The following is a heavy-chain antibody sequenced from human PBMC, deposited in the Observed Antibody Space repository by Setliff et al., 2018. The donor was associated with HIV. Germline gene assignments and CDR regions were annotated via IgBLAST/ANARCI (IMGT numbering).Heavy chain of an antibody. D-gene: IGHD3-3*01. CDR2: IYTSGST. J-gene: IGHJ5*02. Sequence: SETLSLTCTVSGGSITSGHYYWSWIRQPAGKGLEWIGHIYTSGSTNYNPSLKSRVTISVDTSKNQFSLKLSSVTAADTAVYYCARELTALYYDSLNWFDPWGQGTLVTVSS. V-gene: IGHV4-61*09. CDR1: GGSITSGHYY. CDR3: ARELTALYYDSLNWFDP.